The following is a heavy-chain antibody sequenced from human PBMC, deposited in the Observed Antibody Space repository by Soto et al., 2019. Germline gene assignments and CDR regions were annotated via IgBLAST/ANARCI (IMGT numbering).Heavy chain of an antibody. CDR2: IYYSGST. CDR3: ARAFMITFGGVIAPNWFDP. V-gene: IGHV4-59*08. Sequence: SETLSLTCTVSGGSISSYYWSWIRQPPGKGLEWIGYIYYSGSTNYNPSLKSRVTTSVDTSKNQFSLKLSSVTAADTAVYYCARAFMITFGGVIAPNWFDPWGQGTLVTVSS. D-gene: IGHD3-16*02. CDR1: GGSISSYY. J-gene: IGHJ5*02.